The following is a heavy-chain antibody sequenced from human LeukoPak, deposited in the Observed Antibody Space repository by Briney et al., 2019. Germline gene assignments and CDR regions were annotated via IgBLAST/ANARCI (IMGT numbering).Heavy chain of an antibody. CDR1: GGSISSSSYY. J-gene: IGHJ4*02. CDR3: ARQNYYGSGPFDY. D-gene: IGHD3-10*01. CDR2: IYYSGST. Sequence: SETLSLTCTVSGGSISSSSYYWGWIRQPPGKGLEWIGSIYYSGSTYYNPSLKSRVTISVDTSKNQFSLRLSSVTAADTAVYYCARQNYYGSGPFDYWGQGTLVTVSS. V-gene: IGHV4-39*01.